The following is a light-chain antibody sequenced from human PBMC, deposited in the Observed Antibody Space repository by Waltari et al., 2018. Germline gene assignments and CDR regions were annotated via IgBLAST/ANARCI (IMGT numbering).Light chain of an antibody. CDR3: QQFDTSSYT. V-gene: IGKV3-20*01. CDR1: QSVTSNY. J-gene: IGKJ2*01. CDR2: GAS. Sequence: EIVLTQSPGTLSLSPGERATLSCRASQSVTSNYLAWYQQKAGQAPRLLIYGASSRATGIPDRFSGSGSGTDFTITISRLEPEDFAVYYCQQFDTSSYTFGQGTKVEI.